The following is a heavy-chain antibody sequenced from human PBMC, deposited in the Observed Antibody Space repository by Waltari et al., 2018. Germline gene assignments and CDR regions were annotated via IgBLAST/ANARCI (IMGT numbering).Heavy chain of an antibody. CDR2: IIPIFVTA. D-gene: IGHD3-3*01. J-gene: IGHJ4*02. V-gene: IGHV1-69*01. CDR3: ARGLEPRWYFDY. CDR1: GGTFSSYA. Sequence: QVQLVQSGAEVKKPGSSVKVSCKASGGTFSSYAISWVRQAPGQGLEWMGGIIPIFVTAKYSQKFQGRVTITAEESTSTAYMELSSLRSEDTAVYYCARGLEPRWYFDYWGQGTLVTVSS.